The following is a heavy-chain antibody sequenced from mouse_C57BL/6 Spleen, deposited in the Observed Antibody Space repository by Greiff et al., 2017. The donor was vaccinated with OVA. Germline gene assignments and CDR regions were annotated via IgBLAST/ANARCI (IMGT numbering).Heavy chain of an antibody. CDR3: ARGGFITTVVAPFDY. D-gene: IGHD1-1*01. V-gene: IGHV1-52*01. CDR2: IDPSDSET. CDR1: GYTFTSYW. Sequence: VQLQQPGAELVRPGSSVKLSCKASGYTFTSYWMHWVKQRPIQGLEWIGNIDPSDSETHYNQKFKDKATLTVDKSSSTAYMQLSSLTSEDSAVYYCARGGFITTVVAPFDYWGQGTTLTVSS. J-gene: IGHJ2*01.